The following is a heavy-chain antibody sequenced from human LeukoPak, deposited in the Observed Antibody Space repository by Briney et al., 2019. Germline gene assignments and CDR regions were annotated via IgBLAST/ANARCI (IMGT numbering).Heavy chain of an antibody. CDR1: GGTFSSYA. CDR3: ASPERSSGYYYEY. D-gene: IGHD3-22*01. CDR2: IIPIFGTA. Sequence: SVKVYCKASGGTFSSYAISWVRQAPGQGLEWMGGIIPIFGTANYAQKFQGRVTITTDESTSTAYMELSSLRSEDTAVYYCASPERSSGYYYEYWGQGTLVTVSS. J-gene: IGHJ4*02. V-gene: IGHV1-69*05.